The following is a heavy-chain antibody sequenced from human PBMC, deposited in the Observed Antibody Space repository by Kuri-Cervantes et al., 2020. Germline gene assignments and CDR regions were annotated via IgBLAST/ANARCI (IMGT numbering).Heavy chain of an antibody. V-gene: IGHV1-69*13. J-gene: IGHJ6*02. CDR2: IIPIFGTA. CDR3: ARDRREGHQWLVPWSYYYYGTDV. D-gene: IGHD6-19*01. CDR1: GGTFSSYA. Sequence: SVKVSCKASGGTFSSYAISWVRQAPGQGLEWMGGIIPIFGTANYAQKFQGRVTITADESTSTAYMELSSLRSEDTAVYYCARDRREGHQWLVPWSYYYYGTDVWGQGTTVTVSS.